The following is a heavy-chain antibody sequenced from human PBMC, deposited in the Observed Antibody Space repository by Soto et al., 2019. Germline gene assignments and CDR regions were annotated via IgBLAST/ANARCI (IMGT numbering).Heavy chain of an antibody. CDR2: INHSGST. CDR3: ARIPGMS. CDR1: GGSFCGYD. Sequence: PSETLALRCAVYGGSFCGYDWSWIRQPPGKGLEWIGEINHSGSTNYNPSLKSRVTISVDTSKNQFSLKLSSVTAADTAVYYCARIPGMSWGQGTLVTVSS. J-gene: IGHJ4*02. D-gene: IGHD3-10*01. V-gene: IGHV4-34*01.